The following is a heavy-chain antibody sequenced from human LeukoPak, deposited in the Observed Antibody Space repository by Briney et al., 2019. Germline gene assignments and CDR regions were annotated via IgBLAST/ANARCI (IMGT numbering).Heavy chain of an antibody. CDR1: GGSISSDNYQ. CDR3: ARYGSGSTWFDP. V-gene: IGHV4-30-4*01. D-gene: IGHD3-10*01. CDR2: INYSGST. J-gene: IGHJ5*02. Sequence: PSQTLSLTCTVSGGSISSDNYQWSWIRQPPGKGLEWIGYINYSGSTYYSPSLKSRVTISVDTSKNQFFLKLSSVTAADTAVYYCARYGSGSTWFDPWGRGTLVTVSS.